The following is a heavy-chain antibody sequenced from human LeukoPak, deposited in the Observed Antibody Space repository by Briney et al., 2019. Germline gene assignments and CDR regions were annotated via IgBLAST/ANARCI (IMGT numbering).Heavy chain of an antibody. D-gene: IGHD6-19*01. CDR1: GFTFSSYA. J-gene: IGHJ4*02. CDR3: ASDIAVAGTGDY. V-gene: IGHV3-30*04. Sequence: GGSLRLSCAASGFTFSSYAMHWVRQAPGKGLEWVAVISYDGSNKYYADSVKGRFTISRDNSKNTLYLQMNSLRAEDTAVYYCASDIAVAGTGDYWGQGTLVTVSS. CDR2: ISYDGSNK.